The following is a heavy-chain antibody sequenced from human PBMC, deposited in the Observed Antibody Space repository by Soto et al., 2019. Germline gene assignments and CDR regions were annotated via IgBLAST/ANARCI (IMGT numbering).Heavy chain of an antibody. CDR3: ARGPPRIAAAGKDCFEP. D-gene: IGHD6-13*01. CDR1: GGSFSGYY. J-gene: IGHJ5*02. CDR2: INHSGST. Sequence: SGTLSLTCAVYGGSFSGYYWSWIRQPPGKGLEWTGEINHSGSTNYNPSLKSRVTISVDTSKNQFSLKLSSVTAADTAVYYCARGPPRIAAAGKDCFEPWGQGTLVPGSS. V-gene: IGHV4-34*01.